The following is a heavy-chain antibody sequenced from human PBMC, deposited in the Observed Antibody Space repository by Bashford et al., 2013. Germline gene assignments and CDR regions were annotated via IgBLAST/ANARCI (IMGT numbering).Heavy chain of an antibody. CDR1: GYSFTGLY. Sequence: ASVKVSCKASGYSFTGLYIHWVRQAPGQGPEWMGSMNPKTGDTNYAQKFQARVSMTRDASIGTAYMELSSLRSDDTAVYFCARDGPVVGVWNAFDVWGQGTVVTVSS. V-gene: IGHV1-2*02. CDR3: ARDGPVVGVWNAFDV. J-gene: IGHJ3*01. D-gene: IGHD1-26*01. CDR2: MNPKTGDT.